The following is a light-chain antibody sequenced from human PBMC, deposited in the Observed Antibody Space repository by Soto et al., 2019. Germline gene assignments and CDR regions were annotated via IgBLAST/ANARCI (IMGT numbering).Light chain of an antibody. CDR1: QSASSR. Sequence: IVMIQSPATLSVSPGEGASLSCRASQSASSRLAWYQQKPGQAPRLLIYGASTRATGIPARFSGSGSGTEFTLIVSSLQSEDSAVYYCQQDKSVRWTFGQGTKLDIK. J-gene: IGKJ1*01. CDR2: GAS. V-gene: IGKV3-15*01. CDR3: QQDKSVRWT.